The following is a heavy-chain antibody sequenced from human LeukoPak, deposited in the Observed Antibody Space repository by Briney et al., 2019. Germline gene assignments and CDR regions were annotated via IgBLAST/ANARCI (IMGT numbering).Heavy chain of an antibody. D-gene: IGHD2-15*01. J-gene: IGHJ4*02. CDR1: GYSFTNYW. Sequence: PGESLMISCKGSGYSFTNYWVGWVRQMPGRGLEWMGIIYPNNSDSRYSPSFRGQVTISVDRSITTAYLQWNSLKPSDTAMYYCALSSGAFDSAGYFDYWGQGTLVTVSS. CDR2: IYPNNSDS. CDR3: ALSSGAFDSAGYFDY. V-gene: IGHV5-51*01.